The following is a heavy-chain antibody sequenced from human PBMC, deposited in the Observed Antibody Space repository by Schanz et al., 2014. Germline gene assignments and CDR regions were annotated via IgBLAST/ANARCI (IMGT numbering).Heavy chain of an antibody. CDR1: GGTFSSYS. V-gene: IGHV1-69*02. D-gene: IGHD4-17*01. CDR2: IIPVLNIA. CDR3: ATLDYADSVS. J-gene: IGHJ5*02. Sequence: QVQLVQSGAEVKKPGSSVKVSCKASGGTFSSYSISWVRQAPGQGLEWMGKIIPVLNIATYAQRFQGRVSITADTSTNTAYMELSSLNSDDTSVYYCATLDYADSVSWGQGTLVTVSS.